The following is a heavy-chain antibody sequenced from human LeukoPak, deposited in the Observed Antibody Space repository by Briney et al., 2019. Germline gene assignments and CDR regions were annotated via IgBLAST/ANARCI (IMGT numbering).Heavy chain of an antibody. Sequence: GRSLRLSCAASGFTFSSYDMHWVRQAPGKGLEWVAKIWYDGSNTYYADSVKGRFTISRDNSKNTLFLQMDSLRAEDTAVYYCARDRSTTHFDYWGQGTLVTVSS. V-gene: IGHV3-33*01. J-gene: IGHJ4*02. CDR3: ARDRSTTHFDY. CDR1: GFTFSSYD. CDR2: IWYDGSNT. D-gene: IGHD5/OR15-5a*01.